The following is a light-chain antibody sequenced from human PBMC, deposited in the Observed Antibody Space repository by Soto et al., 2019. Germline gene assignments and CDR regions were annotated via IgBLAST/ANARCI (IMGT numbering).Light chain of an antibody. CDR2: AAS. CDR1: QGISNY. V-gene: IGKV1-27*01. Sequence: DIQMTQSPSSLSASVGDRFTITCRASQGISNYLAWYQQKPGKVPKLLIYAASTLQSGVPSRFSGSGFGTDFTLTISSLQPDDVASYYCQKYDSARQTFGQGTKVEIK. CDR3: QKYDSARQT. J-gene: IGKJ1*01.